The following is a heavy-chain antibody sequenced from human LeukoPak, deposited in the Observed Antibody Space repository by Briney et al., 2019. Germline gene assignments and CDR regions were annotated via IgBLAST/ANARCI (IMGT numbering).Heavy chain of an antibody. Sequence: GSLRLSCAASGFTVSSNYMSWVRQPPGTGLEWIGSIYYSGDTHYNPSLKSRVTISVDPSKNQFSLKLSSVTAADTAVYYCARRYSGRYYNDWGQGTLVTVSS. CDR1: GFTVSSNY. J-gene: IGHJ4*02. V-gene: IGHV4-39*01. D-gene: IGHD1-26*01. CDR2: IYYSGDT. CDR3: ARRYSGRYYND.